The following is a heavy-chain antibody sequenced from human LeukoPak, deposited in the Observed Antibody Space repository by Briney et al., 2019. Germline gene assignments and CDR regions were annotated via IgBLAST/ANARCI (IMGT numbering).Heavy chain of an antibody. Sequence: GGSLRLSCAASGFTFTNAWMSWVRQAPGKGLEWVGRIKSKTDGGTIDYAAPVKGRFTISRDDSKNMVYLQMNSLKTEDTAVYYCTTAYVVTTYFFDYWGQGILVTVSS. CDR2: IKSKTDGGTI. D-gene: IGHD2-21*02. J-gene: IGHJ4*02. CDR1: GFTFTNAW. CDR3: TTAYVVTTYFFDY. V-gene: IGHV3-15*01.